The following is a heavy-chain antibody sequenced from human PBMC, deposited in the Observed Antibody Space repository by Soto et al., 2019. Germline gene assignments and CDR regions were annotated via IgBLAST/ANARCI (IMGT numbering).Heavy chain of an antibody. J-gene: IGHJ6*02. CDR3: ARDGGFDLYGMDV. V-gene: IGHV1-2*04. CDR1: GDAFTGYY. CDR2: INPNSGGT. Sequence: TSVKVSCKACGDAFTGYYMRWVRQAPGQGLEWMGWINPNSGGTNYAQKFQGWVTMTRDTSISTAYMELSRLRSDDTAVYYCARDGGFDLYGMDVWGQGTTVTVSS.